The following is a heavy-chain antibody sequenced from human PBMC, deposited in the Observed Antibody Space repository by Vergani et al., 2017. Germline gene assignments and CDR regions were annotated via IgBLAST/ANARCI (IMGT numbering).Heavy chain of an antibody. D-gene: IGHD3-3*01. V-gene: IGHV3-23*01. CDR1: GFTFSSYA. Sequence: EVQLLESGGGLVQPGGSLRLSCAASGFTFSSYAMSWVRQAPGKGLEWVSAISGSGGSTYYADPVKGRFTITRDNSNYTLYLQMNSLRAEDTAEYYCARGIESYYDLWNGYSGGYYGMDVWGQGTTVTVSS. J-gene: IGHJ6*02. CDR2: ISGSGGST. CDR3: ARGIESYYDLWNGYSGGYYGMDV.